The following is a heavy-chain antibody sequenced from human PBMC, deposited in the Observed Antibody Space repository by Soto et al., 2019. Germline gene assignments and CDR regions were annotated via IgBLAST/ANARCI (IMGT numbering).Heavy chain of an antibody. D-gene: IGHD5-12*01. V-gene: IGHV4-30-4*01. CDR2: TYYSGGS. CDR1: GASVSSAEHY. Sequence: QVQLQASGPGLVKASQTLSLTCTLSGASVSSAEHYWSWIRQPPGKGLEWIGYTYYSGGSYYNASLQRRVSISVDTSQNQCSLKLTSVPAADTAVYYCARLSGYDPAGAADKWGPGILVSVSS. J-gene: IGHJ4*02. CDR3: ARLSGYDPAGAADK.